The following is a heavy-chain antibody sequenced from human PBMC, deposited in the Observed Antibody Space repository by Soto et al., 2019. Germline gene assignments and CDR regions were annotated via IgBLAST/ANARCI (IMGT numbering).Heavy chain of an antibody. Sequence: QVQLVESGGGVVQPGRSLRLSCAASGFTFSSYAMHWVRQAPGKGLEWVAVISYDGSNKYYADSVKGRFTISRDNSKNTLYLQMNSLRAEDTAVYYCARRLLVRGFKYFDYWGQGTLVTVSS. CDR2: ISYDGSNK. V-gene: IGHV3-30-3*01. CDR1: GFTFSSYA. D-gene: IGHD3-10*01. CDR3: ARRLLVRGFKYFDY. J-gene: IGHJ4*02.